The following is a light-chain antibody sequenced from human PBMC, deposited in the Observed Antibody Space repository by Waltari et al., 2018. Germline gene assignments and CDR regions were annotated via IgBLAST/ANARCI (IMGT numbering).Light chain of an antibody. CDR1: SGSIASNY. J-gene: IGLJ3*02. Sequence: NFTLTQPHSVSESPGKKVTISCTRSSGSIASNYVQWYQHRPGRSPVTIIYEESQRPPGVPGRFSGAIASSSSSASLTLSGLRPEDEADCYCQSYDSTNRLVWVFGEGTKVTFL. V-gene: IGLV6-57*01. CDR2: EES. CDR3: QSYDSTNRLVWV.